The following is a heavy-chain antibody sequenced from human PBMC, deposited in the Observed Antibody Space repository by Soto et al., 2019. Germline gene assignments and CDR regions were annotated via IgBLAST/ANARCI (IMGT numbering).Heavy chain of an antibody. V-gene: IGHV1-24*01. CDR3: ARGRWTQTTADYYLDY. J-gene: IGHJ4*02. CDR1: GYTLTELS. CDR2: FDPEDGET. Sequence: ASVKVSCKVSGYTLTELSMHWVRQAPGKGLEWMGGFDPEDGETIYAQKFQGRVTITEDTSAGTAYMELSSLRSEDTAVYYCARGRWTQTTADYYLDYWGQGTLVTVSS. D-gene: IGHD1-1*01.